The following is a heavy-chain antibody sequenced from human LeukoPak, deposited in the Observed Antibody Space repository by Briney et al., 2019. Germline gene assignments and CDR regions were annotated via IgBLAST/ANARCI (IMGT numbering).Heavy chain of an antibody. V-gene: IGHV3-7*03. CDR2: INHNGNVN. J-gene: IGHJ6*02. CDR1: GFTFSSYW. D-gene: IGHD3-16*01. CDR3: ARGGGLDV. Sequence: GGSLRLSCAAYGFTFSSYWMNWARQAPGKGLEWVAGINHNGNVNYYVDSVKGRFTISRDNAKNSLYLQMSNLRAEDTAVYFCARGGGLDVWGQGATVTVSS.